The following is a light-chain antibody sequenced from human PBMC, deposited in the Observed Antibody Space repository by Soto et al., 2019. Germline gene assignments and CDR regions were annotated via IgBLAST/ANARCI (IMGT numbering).Light chain of an antibody. CDR3: QQYNRYPRT. J-gene: IGKJ1*01. V-gene: IGKV1D-16*01. CDR2: GAS. CDR1: QGISTW. Sequence: DIQMTQFPSSVSASVGDRVNITCRASQGISTWLDWYQQKPERAPKSLIYGASRLQSGVPSRFSGSGSETDFTLTISSLQPEDFATYYCQQYNRYPRTFGQGTKVEIK.